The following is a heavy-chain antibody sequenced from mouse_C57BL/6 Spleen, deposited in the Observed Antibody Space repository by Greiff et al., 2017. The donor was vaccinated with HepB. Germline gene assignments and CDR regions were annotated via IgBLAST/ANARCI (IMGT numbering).Heavy chain of an antibody. D-gene: IGHD2-5*01. J-gene: IGHJ2*01. CDR2: IYPRSGNT. Sequence: RVRPGASVKLSCKASGYTFTSYGISWVKQRTGQGLEWIGEIYPRSGNTYYNEKFKGKATLTADKSSSTAYMELRSLTSEDSAVYFCARFYSNYYFDYWGQGTTLTVSS. V-gene: IGHV1-81*01. CDR1: GYTFTSYG. CDR3: ARFYSNYYFDY.